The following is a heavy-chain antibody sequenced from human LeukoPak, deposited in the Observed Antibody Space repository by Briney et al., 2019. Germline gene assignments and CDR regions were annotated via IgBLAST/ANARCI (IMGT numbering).Heavy chain of an antibody. CDR3: AREKGYYYDSSGDYAMDY. Sequence: ASVTVSFTASGYTFTVYYMHWVRQAPGQGLEWMGWINPNSGGTNYAQKFQGRVTMTRDTSISTAYMELSRLRSDDTAVYYCAREKGYYYDSSGDYAMDYWGQGTLVTVSS. J-gene: IGHJ4*02. V-gene: IGHV1-2*02. D-gene: IGHD3-22*01. CDR1: GYTFTVYY. CDR2: INPNSGGT.